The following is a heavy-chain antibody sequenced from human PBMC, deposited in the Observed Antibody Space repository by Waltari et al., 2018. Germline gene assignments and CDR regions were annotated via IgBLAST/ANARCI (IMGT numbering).Heavy chain of an antibody. CDR3: ARDEGGNSNY. Sequence: VQPGRSLRLSCAASGFTFSSYAMHWVRQAPGKGLEWVAVISYDGSNKYYADSVKGRFTISRDNSKNTLYLQMNSLRAEDTAVYYCARDEGGNSNYWGQGTLVTVSS. CDR1: GFTFSSYA. D-gene: IGHD2-21*02. V-gene: IGHV3-30-3*01. J-gene: IGHJ4*02. CDR2: ISYDGSNK.